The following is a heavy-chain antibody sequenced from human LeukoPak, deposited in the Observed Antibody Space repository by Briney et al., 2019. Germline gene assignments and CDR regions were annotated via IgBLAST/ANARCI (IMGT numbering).Heavy chain of an antibody. CDR3: ARGGGSSSRPRGFDS. D-gene: IGHD6-13*01. J-gene: IGHJ4*02. Sequence: GSLRLSCAASGFTFSSYGMHWVRQAPGKGLEWVAFIRYDGSNKYYSDSVKGRFTISRDNAKNTLYLQMNSLRAEDTALYYCARGGGSSSRPRGFDSWGQGTLVTVSS. CDR2: IRYDGSNK. CDR1: GFTFSSYG. V-gene: IGHV3-30*02.